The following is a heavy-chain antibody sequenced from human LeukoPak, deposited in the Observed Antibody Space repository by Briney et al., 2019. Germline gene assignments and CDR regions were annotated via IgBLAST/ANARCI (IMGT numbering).Heavy chain of an antibody. CDR1: GYTFTGYY. CDR3: ARGITALSSRLDF. D-gene: IGHD2-21*02. V-gene: IGHV1-2*02. Sequence: ASVKVSCKASGYTFTGYYMHWVRQAPGPGLEWMGWTNPYSGGTTYAQKFQGRVTMTRDTSINTAYMEQSRLKSGDTSVYYCARGITALSSRLDFWGQGTLVTVSS. CDR2: TNPYSGGT. J-gene: IGHJ4*02.